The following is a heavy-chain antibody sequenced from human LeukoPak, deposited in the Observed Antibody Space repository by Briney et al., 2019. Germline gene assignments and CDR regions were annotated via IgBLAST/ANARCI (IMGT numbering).Heavy chain of an antibody. Sequence: SVTVSCKASGCTFSSYAISWVRQAPGQGLEWMGRIIPILGIANYAQKFQGRVTITADKSTSTAYMELSSLRSEDTAVYYCARDRRGGIQYYYYGMDVWGQGTTVTVSS. CDR3: ARDRRGGIQYYYYGMDV. CDR2: IIPILGIA. J-gene: IGHJ6*02. D-gene: IGHD5-18*01. V-gene: IGHV1-69*04. CDR1: GCTFSSYA.